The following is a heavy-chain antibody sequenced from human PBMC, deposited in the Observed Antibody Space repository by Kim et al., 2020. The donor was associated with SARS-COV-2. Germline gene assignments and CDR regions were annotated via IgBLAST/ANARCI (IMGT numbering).Heavy chain of an antibody. J-gene: IGHJ4*02. D-gene: IGHD6-6*01. CDR3: ARGLRFGIAARPFDY. CDR1: GGSFSGYY. V-gene: IGHV4-34*01. CDR2: INHSGST. Sequence: SETLSLTCAVYGGSFSGYYWSWIRQPPGKGLEWIGEINHSGSTNYNPSLKSRVTISVDTSKNQFSLKLSSVTAADTAVYYCARGLRFGIAARPFDYWGQGTLVTVSS.